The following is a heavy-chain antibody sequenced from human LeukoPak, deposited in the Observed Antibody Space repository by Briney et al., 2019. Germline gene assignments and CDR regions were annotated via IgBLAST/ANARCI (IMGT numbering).Heavy chain of an antibody. CDR3: ARGGLKWELLRNPLFDY. V-gene: IGHV4-59*01. CDR1: GGSISSYY. CDR2: IYYSGST. Sequence: SETLSLTCTVSGGSISSYYWSWIRQPPGKGLEWIGYIYYSGSTNYNPSLKSRVTISVDTSKNQFSLKLSSVTAADTAVYYCARGGLKWELLRNPLFDYWGQGTLVTVSS. J-gene: IGHJ4*02. D-gene: IGHD1-26*01.